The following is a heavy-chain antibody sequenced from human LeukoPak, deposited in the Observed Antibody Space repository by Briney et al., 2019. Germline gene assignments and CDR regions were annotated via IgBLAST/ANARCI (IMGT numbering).Heavy chain of an antibody. V-gene: IGHV3-73*01. J-gene: IGHJ4*02. CDR1: GFNFSSYA. CDR3: AKDTSPDTAMVTGGFDY. Sequence: TGGSLRLSGAASGFNFSSYAMHWVRQASGKGREWVGRIRSKANGYATASAASVRGRFTISRDDSKNTAYLQMNSLRAEDTALYYCAKDTSPDTAMVTGGFDYWGQGTLVTVSS. D-gene: IGHD5-18*01. CDR2: IRSKANGYAT.